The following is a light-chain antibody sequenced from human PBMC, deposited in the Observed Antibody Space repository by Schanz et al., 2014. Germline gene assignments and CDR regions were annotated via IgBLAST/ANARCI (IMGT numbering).Light chain of an antibody. CDR1: SSDVGSYNL. CDR3: SSYATTNPLV. Sequence: QSVLTQPASVSGSPGQSITISCTGPSSDVGSYNLVSWYQQHPGKAPKLMIYEGNKRPSGVSNRFSGSKSGNTASLTISGLQAEDEADYYCSSYATTNPLVFGGGTKLTVL. J-gene: IGLJ2*01. CDR2: EGN. V-gene: IGLV2-14*02.